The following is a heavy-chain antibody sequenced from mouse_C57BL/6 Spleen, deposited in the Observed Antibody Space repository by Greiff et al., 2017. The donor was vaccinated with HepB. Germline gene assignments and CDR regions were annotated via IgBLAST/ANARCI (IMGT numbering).Heavy chain of an antibody. J-gene: IGHJ2*01. Sequence: QVHVKQPGTELVKPGASVKLSCKASGYTFTSYWMHWVKQRPGQGLEWIGNINPSNGGTNYNEKFKSKATLTVDKSSSTAYMQLSSLTSEDSAVYYCARWDTVVAYYFDYWGQGTTLTVSS. CDR2: INPSNGGT. D-gene: IGHD1-1*01. CDR3: ARWDTVVAYYFDY. V-gene: IGHV1-53*01. CDR1: GYTFTSYW.